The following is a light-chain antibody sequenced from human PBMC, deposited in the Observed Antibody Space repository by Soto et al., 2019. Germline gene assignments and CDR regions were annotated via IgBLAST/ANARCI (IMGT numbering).Light chain of an antibody. V-gene: IGLV2-14*01. CDR3: LSFTSTRTHV. Sequence: QSALTQPASLSGSPAQSITISCTGTSSDIGAYDYVSWFQQHPGKAPKLMISEVNNRPSGVSNRFSGSKSGNTAYLTISGLQVEDEAEYFCLSFTSTRTHVFGNGTKLTVL. CDR1: SSDIGAYDY. J-gene: IGLJ1*01. CDR2: EVN.